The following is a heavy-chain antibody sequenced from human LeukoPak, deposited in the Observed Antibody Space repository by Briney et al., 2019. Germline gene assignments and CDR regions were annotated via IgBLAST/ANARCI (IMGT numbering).Heavy chain of an antibody. Sequence: SVKVSCKASGGTFSSYAISWVRQAPGQGLEWMGRIIPILGIANHAQKFQGRVTITADKSTSTAYMELSSLRSEDTAVYYCARGLLGSWYFDLWGRGTLVTVSS. CDR2: IIPILGIA. CDR1: GGTFSSYA. CDR3: ARGLLGSWYFDL. V-gene: IGHV1-69*04. J-gene: IGHJ2*01.